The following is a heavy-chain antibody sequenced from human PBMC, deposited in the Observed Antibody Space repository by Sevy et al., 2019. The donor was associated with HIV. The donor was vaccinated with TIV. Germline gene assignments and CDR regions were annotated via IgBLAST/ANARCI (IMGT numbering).Heavy chain of an antibody. CDR1: GYSFTSYW. CDR2: IYPGDSDT. D-gene: IGHD3-22*01. Sequence: GESLKISCKGSGYSFTSYWIGWVRQMPGKGLEWMGIIYPGDSDTRYSPSFQGQVTISADKSIGTAYLQWSSLKASDTAMYYCARRSVRDYYSSGYYPFDYWGQGTLVTVSS. J-gene: IGHJ4*02. V-gene: IGHV5-51*01. CDR3: ARRSVRDYYSSGYYPFDY.